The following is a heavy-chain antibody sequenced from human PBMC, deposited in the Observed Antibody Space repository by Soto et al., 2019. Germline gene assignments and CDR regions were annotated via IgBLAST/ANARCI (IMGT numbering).Heavy chain of an antibody. V-gene: IGHV3-15*07. Sequence: SLRLSCAAPGFTFTNAWINWVRQAPGKGLEWVGRIKSKTDGGTTDYAEPVKGRFAISRDDSNNMVYLQMNSLKIEDTAVYYCTTDSYSTIIIVRFDYWGHGTLVTVSS. D-gene: IGHD3-22*01. J-gene: IGHJ4*01. CDR2: IKSKTDGGTT. CDR1: GFTFTNAW. CDR3: TTDSYSTIIIVRFDY.